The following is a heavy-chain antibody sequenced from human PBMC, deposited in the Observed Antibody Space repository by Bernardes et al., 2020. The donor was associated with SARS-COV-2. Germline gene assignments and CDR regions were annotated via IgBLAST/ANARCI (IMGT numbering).Heavy chain of an antibody. CDR2: IRDDGTNT. CDR1: GFNFSGYG. V-gene: IGHV3-30*02. CDR3: ATELNWNHFHY. Sequence: GGSLRLSCAASGFNFSGYGMVWVRQAPGKGLEWVAFIRDDGTNTYYADSVKGRFTISRDNSKNTLFLQMNSLRTEDTAVYYCATELNWNHFHYRGQGSLVSVA. D-gene: IGHD1-20*01. J-gene: IGHJ4*02.